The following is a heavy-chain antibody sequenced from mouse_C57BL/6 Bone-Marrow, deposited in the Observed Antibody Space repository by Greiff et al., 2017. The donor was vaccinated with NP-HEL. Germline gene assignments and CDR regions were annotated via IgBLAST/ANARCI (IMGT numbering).Heavy chain of an antibody. CDR1: GYTFTDYY. CDR2: INPYNGGT. J-gene: IGHJ2*01. CDR3: ARSHYYGSY. D-gene: IGHD1-1*01. V-gene: IGHV1-19*01. Sequence: EVKLQESGPVLVKPGASVKMSCKASGYTFTDYYMNWVKQSHGKSLEWIGVINPYNGGTSYNQKFKGKATLTVDKSSSTAYMELNSLTSEDSAVYYCARSHYYGSYWGQGTTLTVSS.